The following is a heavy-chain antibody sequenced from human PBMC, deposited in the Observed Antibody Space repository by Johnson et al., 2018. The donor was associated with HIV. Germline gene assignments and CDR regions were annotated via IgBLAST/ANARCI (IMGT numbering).Heavy chain of an antibody. Sequence: VQLVESGGGVVQPGGSLRLSCAASGFEFSNYGMHWVRQAPGKGLEWVANIKQDGSEKYYVDSVKGRFTISRDNAKNSLYLQMNSLRAEDTAVYYCARERSYSSSWYPVDAFDIWGQGTMVTVSS. D-gene: IGHD6-13*01. J-gene: IGHJ3*02. CDR2: IKQDGSEK. CDR1: GFEFSNYG. V-gene: IGHV3-7*01. CDR3: ARERSYSSSWYPVDAFDI.